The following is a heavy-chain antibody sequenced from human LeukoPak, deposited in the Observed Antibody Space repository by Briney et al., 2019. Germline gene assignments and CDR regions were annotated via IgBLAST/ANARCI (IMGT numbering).Heavy chain of an antibody. CDR2: ISYDGSNK. CDR1: GFTFSSSA. D-gene: IGHD6-19*01. J-gene: IGHJ4*02. CDR3: ARDRDSSGWYEGFDY. Sequence: PGGSLRLSCAASGFTFSSSAMHWVRQAPDKGLEWVAVISYDGSNKYYADSVKGRFTISRDNSKNTLCLQMNSLRADDTAVYYCARDRDSSGWYEGFDYWGQGTLVTVSS. V-gene: IGHV3-30-3*01.